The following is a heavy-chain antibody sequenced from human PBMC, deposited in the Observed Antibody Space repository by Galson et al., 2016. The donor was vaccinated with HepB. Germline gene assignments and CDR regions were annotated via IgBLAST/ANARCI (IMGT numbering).Heavy chain of an antibody. CDR3: SRDRVWCSTTNCHGGDFGMDG. D-gene: IGHD2-2*01. CDR2: INTGYGNT. CDR1: GYTFTGYV. Sequence: SVKVSCKASGYTFTGYVLHWVRQAPGQRLQWMGWINTGYGNTQYSQKFQGRVTITRDTSATTAYMELTSLRSEDTAVYYCSRDRVWCSTTNCHGGDFGMDGWGQGTQVTVSS. V-gene: IGHV1-3*04. J-gene: IGHJ6*02.